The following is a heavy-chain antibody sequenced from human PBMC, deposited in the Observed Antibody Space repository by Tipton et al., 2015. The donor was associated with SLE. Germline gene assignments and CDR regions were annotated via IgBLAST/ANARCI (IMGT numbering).Heavy chain of an antibody. Sequence: TLSLTCTVSGDSISSNTHYWGWIRQPPGKGLEWIGSVYYSENTYYNPSLKSRVTISIDTSKNQFSLKLSSLTAADTAVYYCARVNLRRTSFDIWGQGTMVTVSS. D-gene: IGHD3/OR15-3a*01. CDR3: ARVNLRRTSFDI. CDR2: VYYSENT. CDR1: GDSISSNTHY. V-gene: IGHV4-39*07. J-gene: IGHJ3*02.